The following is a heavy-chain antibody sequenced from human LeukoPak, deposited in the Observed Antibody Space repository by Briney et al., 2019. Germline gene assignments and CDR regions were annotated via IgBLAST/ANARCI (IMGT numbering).Heavy chain of an antibody. CDR2: ISGSGGST. CDR3: ARAGGSYHLADY. D-gene: IGHD1-26*01. Sequence: GGSLRLSCAASGFTFSSYAMSWVRQAPGKGLEWVSAISGSGGSTYYADSVKGRFTISRDNAKNTLYLQMNNLRAEDTALYYCARAGGSYHLADYWGQGTLVTVSS. CDR1: GFTFSSYA. J-gene: IGHJ4*02. V-gene: IGHV3-23*01.